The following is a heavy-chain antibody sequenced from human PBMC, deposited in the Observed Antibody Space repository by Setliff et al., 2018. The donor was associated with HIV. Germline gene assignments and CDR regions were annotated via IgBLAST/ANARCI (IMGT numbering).Heavy chain of an antibody. V-gene: IGHV3-23*03. J-gene: IGHJ6*03. CDR3: AKALRDGSSTYFHYFYFMDV. D-gene: IGHD3-10*01. CDR1: GFTFTTYA. CDR2: IYSGDRST. Sequence: SLRLSCAASGFTFTTYAMTWVRQAPGKGLEWVSTIYSGDRSTYYGDSVKGRFTISRDNSKNTVYLQMNSLRAEDTAVYYCAKALRDGSSTYFHYFYFMDVWGKGATVTVSS.